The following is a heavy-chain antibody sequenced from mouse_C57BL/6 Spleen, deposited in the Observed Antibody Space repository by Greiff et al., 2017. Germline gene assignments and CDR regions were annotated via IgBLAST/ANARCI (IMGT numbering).Heavy chain of an antibody. CDR3: ARSYDYDRAWFAY. Sequence: QVQLKESGPGILQSSQTLSLTCSFSGFSLSTSGMGVSWIRQPSGKGLEWLAHIYWDDDKRYNPSLKGRLTISKDTSRNQVFLKITSVDTADTATYYCARSYDYDRAWFAYWGQGTLVTVSA. D-gene: IGHD2-4*01. CDR2: IYWDDDK. V-gene: IGHV8-12*01. CDR1: GFSLSTSGMG. J-gene: IGHJ3*01.